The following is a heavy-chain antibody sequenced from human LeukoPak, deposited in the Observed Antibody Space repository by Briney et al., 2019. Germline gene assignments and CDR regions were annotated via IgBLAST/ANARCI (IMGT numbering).Heavy chain of an antibody. CDR1: GGSISSSNW. J-gene: IGHJ4*02. CDR2: IYHSGST. D-gene: IGHD2-15*01. CDR3: ARQLGVVVATY. V-gene: IGHV4-4*02. Sequence: SETLSLTCAVSGGSISSSNWWSWVRQPPGKGLEWIGEIYHSGSTNYNPSLKSRVTISVDTSKNQFSLKLSSVTAADTAVYYCARQLGVVVATYWGQGTLVTVSS.